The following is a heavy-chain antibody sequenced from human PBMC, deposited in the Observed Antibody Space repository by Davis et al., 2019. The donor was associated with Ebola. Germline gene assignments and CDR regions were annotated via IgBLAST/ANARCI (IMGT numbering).Heavy chain of an antibody. CDR1: GYSFTSYW. D-gene: IGHD2-2*01. CDR2: IYPGDADT. Sequence: GESLKISCKASGYSFTSYWIGWVRQMPGKGLEWMAIIYPGDADTRYSPSFQGQVTISADASITTAYLQWSSLKASDSAMYYCARLVGYCTTTSCSFHEHWFDPWGQGTLVTVSS. J-gene: IGHJ5*02. V-gene: IGHV5-51*01. CDR3: ARLVGYCTTTSCSFHEHWFDP.